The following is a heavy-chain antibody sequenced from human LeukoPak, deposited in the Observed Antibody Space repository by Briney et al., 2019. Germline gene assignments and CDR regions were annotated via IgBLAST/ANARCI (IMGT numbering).Heavy chain of an antibody. CDR2: IDPNSGGT. D-gene: IGHD2-15*01. J-gene: IGHJ5*02. CDR3: AREWIRYCSGGSCYRGGNWFDP. Sequence: ASVKVSCKASEYTFTAYYMHWMRQAPGQGLEWMGWIDPNSGGTNYAQKFQGRVTMTRDTSISTAYMELSRLRSDDTAVYYCAREWIRYCSGGSCYRGGNWFDPWGQGTLVTVSS. CDR1: EYTFTAYY. V-gene: IGHV1-2*02.